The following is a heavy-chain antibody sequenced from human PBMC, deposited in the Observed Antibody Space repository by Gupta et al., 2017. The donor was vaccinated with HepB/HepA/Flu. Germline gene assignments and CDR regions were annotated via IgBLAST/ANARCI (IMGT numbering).Heavy chain of an antibody. D-gene: IGHD3-3*01. V-gene: IGHV4-34*01. J-gene: IGHJ4*02. CDR2: TNPVGST. Sequence: QVQLKQWGAGLLEPWETLSLTCASSTDSFRGHYWSWIRHSPGKGLEWIGETNPVGSTNYNPSLDSRVTISVDVSRKQCSLRRSSVTAADTAVYYCARPSGYYSGLVYGSQGTPVTVSP. CDR1: TDSFRGHY. CDR3: ARPSGYYSGLVY.